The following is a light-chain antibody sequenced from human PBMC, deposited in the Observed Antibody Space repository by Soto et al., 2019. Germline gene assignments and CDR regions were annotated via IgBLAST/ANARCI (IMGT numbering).Light chain of an antibody. V-gene: IGLV4-69*01. J-gene: IGLJ2*01. CDR1: SGHNNYA. Sequence: QLVLTQSPSASASLGASVNLTCTLSSGHNNYAIAWHQQQPEKGPRYLMRLNIDGSHSKGDGIPDRFSGSSSGAERYLTISSLQSEDEADYYCQTWGTGIAVFGGGTQLTVL. CDR2: LNIDGSH. CDR3: QTWGTGIAV.